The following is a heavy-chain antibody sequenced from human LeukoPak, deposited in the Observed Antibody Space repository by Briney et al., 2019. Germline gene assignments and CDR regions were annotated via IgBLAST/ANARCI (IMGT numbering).Heavy chain of an antibody. CDR2: IYSGGST. CDR1: GFTVSSNY. CDR3: AGDPGGVVPAAMVDY. D-gene: IGHD2-2*01. V-gene: IGHV3-66*02. Sequence: GGSLRLSCAASGFTVSSNYMSWVRQAPGKGLEWVSVIYSGGSTYYADSVKGRFTISRDNSKNTLYLQMNSLRAEDTAVYYCAGDPGGVVPAAMVDYWGQGTLVTVSS. J-gene: IGHJ4*02.